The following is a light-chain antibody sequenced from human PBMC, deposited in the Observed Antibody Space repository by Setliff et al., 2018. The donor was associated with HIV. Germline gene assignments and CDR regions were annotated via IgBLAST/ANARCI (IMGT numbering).Light chain of an antibody. Sequence: QSALTQPRSVSGSPGQSVTFSCTGSSSDVGAYNYVSWYQQHPGKAPKLMIYEVSKRPPGAPDRFSGSKSGNTASLTVSGLQAEDEADYYCSSYAGSNNVFGTGTKVTV. J-gene: IGLJ1*01. CDR3: SSYAGSNNV. CDR1: SSDVGAYNY. V-gene: IGLV2-8*01. CDR2: EVS.